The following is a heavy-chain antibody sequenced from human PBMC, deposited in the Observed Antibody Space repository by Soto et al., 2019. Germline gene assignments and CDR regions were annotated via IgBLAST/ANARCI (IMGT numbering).Heavy chain of an antibody. CDR3: ARRLYGEYDY. Sequence: ASVKVSCKXSGYSFTTSGITWVRQAPGQGLEWMGWISTYNGNTNYAQNLQDRVTLTTDTSTSTAYMELRSLRSDHTAVYYCARRLYGEYDYWGQGTLVTVSS. CDR2: ISTYNGNT. D-gene: IGHD4-17*01. V-gene: IGHV1-18*01. J-gene: IGHJ4*02. CDR1: GYSFTTSG.